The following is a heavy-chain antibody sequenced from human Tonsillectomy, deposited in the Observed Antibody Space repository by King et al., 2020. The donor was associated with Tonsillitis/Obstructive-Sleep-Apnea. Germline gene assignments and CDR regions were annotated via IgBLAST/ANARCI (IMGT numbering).Heavy chain of an antibody. CDR2: INSKTDGGTT. CDR1: GFTFSNAW. Sequence: VQLVESGGGLVKPGGSLRLSCAASGFTFSNAWMRWVRQAPGKGLEWVGRINSKTDGGTTDYAAPVKGRFTISNDDSKNTLYLQMNSLKTEDTAVYYCTTPRGPVDYWGQGTLVTVSS. J-gene: IGHJ4*02. V-gene: IGHV3-15*01. D-gene: IGHD1-26*01. CDR3: TTPRGPVDY.